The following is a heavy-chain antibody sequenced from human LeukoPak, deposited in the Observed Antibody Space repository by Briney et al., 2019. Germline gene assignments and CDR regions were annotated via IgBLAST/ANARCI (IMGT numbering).Heavy chain of an antibody. J-gene: IGHJ6*03. CDR3: ARGPPYYGSGSPSNAYYYYYYMDV. CDR2: ISYDGSNE. D-gene: IGHD3-10*01. V-gene: IGHV3-30*04. Sequence: GRSLRLSCAASGFTFSSYVMHWVRQAPGKGLEWVAIISYDGSNEYYADSVKGRFTISRDNSKNTLYLQMNSLRAADTAVYYCARGPPYYGSGSPSNAYYYYYYMDVWGKGTTVTISS. CDR1: GFTFSSYV.